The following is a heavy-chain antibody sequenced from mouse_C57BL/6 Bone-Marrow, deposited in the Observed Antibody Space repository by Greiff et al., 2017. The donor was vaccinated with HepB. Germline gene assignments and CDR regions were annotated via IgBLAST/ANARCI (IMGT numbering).Heavy chain of an antibody. Sequence: VKLQESGAELVKPGASVKISCKASGYAFSSYWMNWVKQRPGKGLEWIGQIYPGDGDTNYNGKFKGKATLTADKSSSTAYMQLSSLTSEDSAVYFCARSTRSLMDYWGQGTSVTVSS. CDR2: IYPGDGDT. CDR1: GYAFSSYW. CDR3: ARSTRSLMDY. D-gene: IGHD1-1*01. V-gene: IGHV1-80*01. J-gene: IGHJ4*01.